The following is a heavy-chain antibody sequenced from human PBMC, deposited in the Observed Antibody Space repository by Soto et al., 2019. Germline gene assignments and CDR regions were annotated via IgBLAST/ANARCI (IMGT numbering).Heavy chain of an antibody. J-gene: IGHJ1*01. CDR1: GAYVSDFS. D-gene: IGHD1-26*01. V-gene: IGHV4-4*07. CDR2: ITVNGIT. CDR3: ARESGENGTDAAH. Sequence: QVQQLESGPGLVKPWDTLSLTCTVSGAYVSDFSWSWFRQPAGKGLEGIGRITVNGITQYTPSFRSRVTLSTDTSMNQFSLNLQSAPAADTALYYCARESGENGTDAAHWAQGTLVTVSS.